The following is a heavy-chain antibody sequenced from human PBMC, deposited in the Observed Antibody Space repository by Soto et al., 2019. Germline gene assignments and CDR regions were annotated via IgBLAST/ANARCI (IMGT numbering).Heavy chain of an antibody. Sequence: AGGSLRLSCAASGFRFSNYAMSWVRQAPGKGPEWVSFITSGGNGTYYADSVKGRFTISRDNSKNTLYVQMNNLRAEDTAIYYCAKRFFGSGSPPGAFDVWGQGTMVTVSS. CDR1: GFRFSNYA. J-gene: IGHJ3*01. V-gene: IGHV3-23*03. D-gene: IGHD3-10*01. CDR3: AKRFFGSGSPPGAFDV. CDR2: ITSGGNGT.